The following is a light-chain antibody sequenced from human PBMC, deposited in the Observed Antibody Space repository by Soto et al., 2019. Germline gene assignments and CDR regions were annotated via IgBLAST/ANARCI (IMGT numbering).Light chain of an antibody. V-gene: IGKV3-15*01. CDR1: QSVSSR. CDR3: QQYNNWPPWT. CDR2: DVS. J-gene: IGKJ1*01. Sequence: EIVMTQSRSSLSVSPGERAILSCRASQSVSSRLAWYQQKPDQAPRLLMYDVSTRATGIPARFSGSGSGTEFSLTISGLQSEDFAVYYCQQYNNWPPWTFGQGTKVEIK.